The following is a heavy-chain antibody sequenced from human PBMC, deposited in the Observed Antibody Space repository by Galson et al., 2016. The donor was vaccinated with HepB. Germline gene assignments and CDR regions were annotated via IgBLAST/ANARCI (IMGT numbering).Heavy chain of an antibody. V-gene: IGHV1-3*01. Sequence: SVKVSCKASGYTFSTYTIHWVRQAPGQRLEWMGWINAGNANIRYSRKFQGRVTITRDTSASTVYMDLSRLTSEDSAVYYCARAGGISEAGTEWFDPWGQGTLVTVSA. CDR1: GYTFSTYT. D-gene: IGHD6-13*01. CDR3: ARAGGISEAGTEWFDP. CDR2: INAGNANI. J-gene: IGHJ5*02.